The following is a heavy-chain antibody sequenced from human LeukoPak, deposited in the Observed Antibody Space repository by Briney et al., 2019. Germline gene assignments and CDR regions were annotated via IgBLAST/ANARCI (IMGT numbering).Heavy chain of an antibody. Sequence: GASVKVSFKASGYTFTVYYMHWVRQAPGQGLEWMGWINPNSGGTNYAQKFQGRVTMTRDTSISTAYMELSRLRSDDTAVYYCATYSSGWYSLGAFDIGGQGTMVTVSS. CDR2: INPNSGGT. CDR1: GYTFTVYY. D-gene: IGHD6-19*01. V-gene: IGHV1-2*02. J-gene: IGHJ3*02. CDR3: ATYSSGWYSLGAFDI.